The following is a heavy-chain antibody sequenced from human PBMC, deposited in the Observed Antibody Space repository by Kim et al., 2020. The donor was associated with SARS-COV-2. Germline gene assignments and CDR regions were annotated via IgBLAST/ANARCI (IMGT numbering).Heavy chain of an antibody. D-gene: IGHD3-9*01. CDR2: IHYSGST. CDR3: ARVPYDVLTGYSNYYFDV. J-gene: IGHJ2*01. V-gene: IGHV4-59*01. Sequence: SETLSLTCTVSSGSITDFYCSWIRQPPGKGLEWIGHIHYSGSTIYDPSLKSRVTISVDTSNNQFSLNLRSVTAADTAVYYCARVPYDVLTGYSNYYFDVWGRGTLVTVSS. CDR1: SGSITDFY.